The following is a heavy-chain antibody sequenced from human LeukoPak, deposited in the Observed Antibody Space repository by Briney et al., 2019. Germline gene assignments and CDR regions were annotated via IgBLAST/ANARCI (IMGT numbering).Heavy chain of an antibody. CDR2: ISAYNGNT. J-gene: IGHJ6*02. Sequence: GASVKVSCKASGYTFTSYGISWVRQAPGQGLEWMGWISAYNGNTNYAQKLQGRVTMTTDTSTSTAYMELRSLRSDDTAVYYCARDRGHDSSGYYFDYYYYGMDVWGQGTTVTVSS. CDR3: ARDRGHDSSGYYFDYYYYGMDV. CDR1: GYTFTSYG. V-gene: IGHV1-18*01. D-gene: IGHD3-22*01.